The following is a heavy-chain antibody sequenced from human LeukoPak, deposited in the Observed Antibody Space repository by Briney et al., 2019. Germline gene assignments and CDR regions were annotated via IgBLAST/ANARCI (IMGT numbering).Heavy chain of an antibody. CDR2: IYYSGST. D-gene: IGHD6-19*01. Sequence: PSETLSLTCTVSGGSISSYYWSWIRQPPGKGLEWIGYIYYSGSTNYNPSLKSRVTISVDTSENQFSLKLSSVTAADTAVYYCAICSSGWYAVDYWGQGTLVTVSS. V-gene: IGHV4-59*01. CDR1: GGSISSYY. J-gene: IGHJ4*02. CDR3: AICSSGWYAVDY.